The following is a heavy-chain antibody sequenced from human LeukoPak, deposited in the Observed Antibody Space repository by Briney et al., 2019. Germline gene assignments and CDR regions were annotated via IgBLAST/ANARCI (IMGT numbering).Heavy chain of an antibody. CDR2: IKQDGSEK. CDR1: GFTFSDYY. Sequence: GGSLRLSCAASGFTFSDYYMSWIRQAPGKGLEWVANIKQDGSEKYYVDSVKGRFTISRDNAKNSLYLQMNSLRAEDTAVYYCARDEIVATTKANYYYYMDVWGKGTTVTISS. D-gene: IGHD5-12*01. V-gene: IGHV3-7*01. CDR3: ARDEIVATTKANYYYYMDV. J-gene: IGHJ6*03.